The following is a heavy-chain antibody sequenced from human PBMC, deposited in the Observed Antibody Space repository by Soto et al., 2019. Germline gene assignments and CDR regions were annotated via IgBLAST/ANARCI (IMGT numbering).Heavy chain of an antibody. V-gene: IGHV1-24*01. CDR3: ATDGPKLRYFDWLFFSY. CDR1: GYSLTELS. D-gene: IGHD3-9*01. J-gene: IGHJ4*02. CDR2: FDPEDGET. Sequence: ASVKVSCKVSGYSLTELSMHWVRQAPGKGLEWMGGFDPEDGETIYAQKFQGRDTMTEDTSTDTAYMELSSLRSEDTAVYYCATDGPKLRYFDWLFFSYWGQGTLVTVPS.